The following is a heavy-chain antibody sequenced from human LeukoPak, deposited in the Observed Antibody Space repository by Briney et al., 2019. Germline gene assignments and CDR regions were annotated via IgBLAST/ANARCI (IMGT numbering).Heavy chain of an antibody. CDR1: GGSISSYY. D-gene: IGHD3-22*01. J-gene: IGHJ4*02. Sequence: SETLSLTCTVSGGSISSYYWSWIRQPPGKGLKWIGYIYYSGSTNYNPSLKSRVTISVDTSKNQFSLKLSSVTAADTAVYYCARVIPEYHYGSSGFDYWGQGTLVTVSS. CDR3: ARVIPEYHYGSSGFDY. CDR2: IYYSGST. V-gene: IGHV4-59*01.